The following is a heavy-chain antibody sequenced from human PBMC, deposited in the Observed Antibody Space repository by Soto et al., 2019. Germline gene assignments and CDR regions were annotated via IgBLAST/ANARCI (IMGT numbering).Heavy chain of an antibody. CDR3: SSYVSSYYSRMNV. CDR2: MNPNSGNT. D-gene: IGHD2-2*01. V-gene: IGHV1-8*01. CDR1: GYTFSSHD. J-gene: IGHJ6*02. Sequence: QVQLVQSGAEVKKPGASVKVSCKASGYTFSSHDINWVRQATGQGLEWMGWMNPNSGNTGYAQKFQGRVSTTSNTSISTAYMELSSVRSEDMAVYYWSSYVSSYYSRMNVLSQWTAVTVSS.